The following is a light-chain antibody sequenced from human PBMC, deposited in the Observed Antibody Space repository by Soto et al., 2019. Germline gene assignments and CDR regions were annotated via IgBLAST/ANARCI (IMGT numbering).Light chain of an antibody. CDR2: EVS. Sequence: QSALTQPASVSGSPGQSVTISCTATTSDIGHYNYVSWYQQHPGKAPKLVIYEVSNRPLGVSSRYSGSKSGNTASLTISGLQAEDEPDYYCSSYRSTITVFGVGTKLTVL. J-gene: IGLJ3*02. CDR3: SSYRSTITV. V-gene: IGLV2-14*01. CDR1: TSDIGHYNY.